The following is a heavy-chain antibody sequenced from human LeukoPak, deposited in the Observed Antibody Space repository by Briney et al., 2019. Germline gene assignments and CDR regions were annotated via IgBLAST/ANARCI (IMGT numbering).Heavy chain of an antibody. D-gene: IGHD2-2*01. CDR1: GGSIVTHY. Sequence: SETLSLTCTVSGVSGGSIVTHYWSWVRLPPGKGLEWIGYIYHTGSTDYNPSLKSRVTISIDTSKNQFSLKLRSVTAADTAVYFCARGGSTGPNYFYYYYMDVWGKGTTVTVSS. CDR2: IYHTGST. V-gene: IGHV4-59*11. J-gene: IGHJ6*03. CDR3: ARGGSTGPNYFYYYYMDV.